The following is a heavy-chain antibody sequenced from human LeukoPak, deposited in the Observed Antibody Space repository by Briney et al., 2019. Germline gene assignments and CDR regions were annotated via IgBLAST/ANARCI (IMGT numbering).Heavy chain of an antibody. J-gene: IGHJ4*02. Sequence: GGSLRLSCAASGFTFSSYGMHWVRQAPGKGLEWVAFIWYDGSNKFYVDSVKGRFTISRDNSKNTLYLQMGSLRAEDTAVYYCARDRGDYYYLDYWGQGTLVTVSS. V-gene: IGHV3-33*01. CDR3: ARDRGDYYYLDY. CDR1: GFTFSSYG. CDR2: IWYDGSNK. D-gene: IGHD4-17*01.